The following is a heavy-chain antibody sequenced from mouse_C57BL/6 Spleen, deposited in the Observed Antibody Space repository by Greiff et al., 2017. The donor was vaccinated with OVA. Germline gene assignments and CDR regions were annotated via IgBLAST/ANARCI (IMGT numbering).Heavy chain of an antibody. D-gene: IGHD2-4*01. V-gene: IGHV3-6*01. Sequence: EVQLQQSGPGLVKPSQSLSLTCSVTGYSITRGYYWNWIRQFPGNKLEWMGYISYDGSNNYNPSLKNRISITRDTSKNQFFLKLNSVTTEDTATYYCAGYDYDSAYWGQGTLVTVSA. CDR2: ISYDGSN. CDR3: AGYDYDSAY. CDR1: GYSITRGYY. J-gene: IGHJ3*01.